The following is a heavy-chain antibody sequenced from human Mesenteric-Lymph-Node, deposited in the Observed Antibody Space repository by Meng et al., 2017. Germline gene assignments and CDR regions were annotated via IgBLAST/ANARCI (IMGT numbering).Heavy chain of an antibody. CDR3: ARDGPGDIIGEYYFDY. V-gene: IGHV3-33*01. Sequence: GESLKISCAASGFTFSSYGMHWVRQAPGKGLEWVAVIWYDGSNKYYADSVKGRFTISRDNSKNTLYLQMNSLRAEDTAVYYCARDGPGDIIGEYYFDYWGQGTLVTVSS. D-gene: IGHD7-27*01. J-gene: IGHJ4*02. CDR2: IWYDGSNK. CDR1: GFTFSSYG.